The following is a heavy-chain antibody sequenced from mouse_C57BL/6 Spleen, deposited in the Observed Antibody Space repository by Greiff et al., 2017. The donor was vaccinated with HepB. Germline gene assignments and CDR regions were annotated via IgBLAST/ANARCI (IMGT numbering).Heavy chain of an antibody. CDR1: GFSFTSYG. D-gene: IGHD1-1*01. V-gene: IGHV2-5*01. J-gene: IGHJ4*01. CDR3: AKSGSSYDYAMDY. CDR2: IWRGGST. Sequence: QVQLQESGPGLVQPSQSLSITCTVSGFSFTSYGIHWVRQSPGKGLEWLGVIWRGGSTDYNAAFMSRLSITKDNSKSQVFFKMNSLQADDTAIYYCAKSGSSYDYAMDYWGQGTSVTVSS.